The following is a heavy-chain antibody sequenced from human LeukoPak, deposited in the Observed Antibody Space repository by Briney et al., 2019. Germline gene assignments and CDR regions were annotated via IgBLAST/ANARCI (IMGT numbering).Heavy chain of an antibody. CDR2: SIPVFGSA. Sequence: SVKVSCKASGGTFSSYAINWVRQAPGQGLEWMGGSIPVFGSANYAQNFQGRVTITADESTSTAYTELSSLRSEHTAVYYCARDRGIASAGRGIGGHYGGQETRVTVPS. V-gene: IGHV1-69*13. D-gene: IGHD6-13*01. CDR3: ARDRGIASAGRGIGGHY. J-gene: IGHJ4*02. CDR1: GGTFSSYA.